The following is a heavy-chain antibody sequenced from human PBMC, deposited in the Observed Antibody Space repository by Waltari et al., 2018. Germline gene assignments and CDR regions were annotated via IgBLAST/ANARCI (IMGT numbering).Heavy chain of an antibody. CDR3: ARNYYYDY. CDR1: GDSMNNYY. Sequence: QVQLLESGPGLVRPSETLSLTCTVAGDSMNNYYRHWIRQSAGKGLEWIGRIYSTGSTNYNPSLKSRVTMSIDTSENQFSLKLTSVTAADTAVYFCARNYYYDYWGQGILVTVSS. V-gene: IGHV4-4*07. CDR2: IYSTGST. J-gene: IGHJ4*02.